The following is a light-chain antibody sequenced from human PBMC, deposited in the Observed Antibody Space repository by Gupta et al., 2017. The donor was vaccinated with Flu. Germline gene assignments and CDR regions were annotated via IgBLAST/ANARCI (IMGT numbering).Light chain of an antibody. Sequence: PSFLSASVGDRVAITCRASQAISHSLAWYQQKSGEGPKLLIYAASTLHTAVPSRFSGSGSGTEFTLTISSLQPEDFGIYYCQRFYTDPVTFGGGTKVEVK. V-gene: IGKV1-9*01. J-gene: IGKJ4*01. CDR2: AAS. CDR1: QAISHS. CDR3: QRFYTDPVT.